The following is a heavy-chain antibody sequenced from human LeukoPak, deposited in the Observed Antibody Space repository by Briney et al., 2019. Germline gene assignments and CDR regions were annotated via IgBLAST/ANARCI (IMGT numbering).Heavy chain of an antibody. CDR3: ARVMRGDYVWGSYRYYFDY. CDR1: GGSFSGYY. Sequence: SETLSLTCAVYGGSFSGYYWSWIRQPPGKGLEWIGEINHSGSTNYNPSLKSRVTISVDTSKNQFSLKLSSVTAADTAVYYCARVMRGDYVWGSYRYYFDYWGQGTLVTVSS. J-gene: IGHJ4*02. D-gene: IGHD3-16*02. CDR2: INHSGST. V-gene: IGHV4-34*01.